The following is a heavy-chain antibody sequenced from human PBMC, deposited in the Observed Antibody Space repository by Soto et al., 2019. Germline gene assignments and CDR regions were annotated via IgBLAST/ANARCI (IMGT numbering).Heavy chain of an antibody. CDR2: IYWNDDK. Sequence: SGPTLVNPTQTLTLTCTFSGFSLSTSGVGVGWIRQPPGKALEWLALIYWNDDKRYSPSLKSRLTITKDTSKNQVVLTMTNMDPADTATYYCAHTPLLFSSSSYTNWFDHWGQGTLVTVSS. V-gene: IGHV2-5*01. CDR1: GFSLSTSGVG. J-gene: IGHJ5*02. CDR3: AHTPLLFSSSSYTNWFDH. D-gene: IGHD6-6*01.